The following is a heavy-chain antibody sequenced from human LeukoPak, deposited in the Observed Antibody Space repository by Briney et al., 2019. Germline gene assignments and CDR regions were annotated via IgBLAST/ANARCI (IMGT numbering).Heavy chain of an antibody. CDR1: GYTFTAYY. D-gene: IGHD6-19*01. V-gene: IGHV1-2*02. CDR3: ARASGYSGAWYIDY. Sequence: GASVKVSCKASGYTFTAYYMHWVREAPGQGLEWMGWINPNSGGTNYAQKFQGRVTMTRDTSITTAYMEMSSLRSDDTAVYYCARASGYSGAWYIDYWGQGTLVTVSS. J-gene: IGHJ4*02. CDR2: INPNSGGT.